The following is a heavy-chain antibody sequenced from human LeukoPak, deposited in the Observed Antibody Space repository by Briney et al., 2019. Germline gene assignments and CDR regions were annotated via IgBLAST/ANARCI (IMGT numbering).Heavy chain of an antibody. Sequence: GGSLRLSCATSGFTFTTFWMRWVRQAPGKGLVWVSRINHDGSSTNYADSVKGRFTISRDNAKNTVDLQMNSLRAEDTAVYYCVRDWGYDSSGYWQKYFYTWGQGTLVTVSS. V-gene: IGHV3-74*01. D-gene: IGHD6-19*01. CDR2: INHDGSST. CDR3: VRDWGYDSSGYWQKYFYT. J-gene: IGHJ4*02. CDR1: GFTFTTFW.